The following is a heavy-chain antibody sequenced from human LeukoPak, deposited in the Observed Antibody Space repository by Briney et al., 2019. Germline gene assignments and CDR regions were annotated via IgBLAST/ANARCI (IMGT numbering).Heavy chain of an antibody. CDR2: ISAYNGNT. CDR3: ARTLSVVVPAAWADY. D-gene: IGHD2-2*01. CDR1: GYTFTSYG. V-gene: IGHV1-18*01. Sequence: GASVRVSCKASGYTFTSYGISWVRQAPGQGLEWMGWISAYNGNTNYAQKLQGRVTMTTDTSTSTAYMELRSLRSDDTAVYYCARTLSVVVPAAWADYWGQGTLVTVSS. J-gene: IGHJ4*02.